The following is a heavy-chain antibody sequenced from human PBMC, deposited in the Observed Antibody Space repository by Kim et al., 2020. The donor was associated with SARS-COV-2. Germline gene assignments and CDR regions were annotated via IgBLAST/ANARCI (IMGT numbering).Heavy chain of an antibody. Sequence: GGSLRLSCAASGFTFSNAWMSWVRQAPGKGLEWVGRIKRKTDGGTTDYAAPVKGRFTISRDDSKNTLYLQMNSLKTEDTAVYYCTTVLRFLEWLLAPEYYNYSYGRGVWRQ. D-gene: IGHD3-3*01. J-gene: IGHJ6*02. CDR1: GFTFSNAW. V-gene: IGHV3-15*01. CDR3: TTVLRFLEWLLAPEYYNYSYGRGV. CDR2: IKRKTDGGTT.